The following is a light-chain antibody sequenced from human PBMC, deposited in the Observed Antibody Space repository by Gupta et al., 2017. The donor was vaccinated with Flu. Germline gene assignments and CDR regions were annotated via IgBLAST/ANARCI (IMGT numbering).Light chain of an antibody. CDR2: GAS. CDR1: QGISSW. Sequence: PSSVSSSVGDRVTITCRASQGISSWLAWYQQKPGKAPKLLIFGASMLQSGVPSRFSGSGSGRDFTLTINSLQPEDFATYYCQQANSFPHTFGQGTKLEIK. CDR3: QQANSFPHT. V-gene: IGKV1D-12*01. J-gene: IGKJ2*01.